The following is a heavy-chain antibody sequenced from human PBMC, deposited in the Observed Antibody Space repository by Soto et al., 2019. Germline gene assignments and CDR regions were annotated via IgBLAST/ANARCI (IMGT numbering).Heavy chain of an antibody. CDR3: ARVTPLEIAAIRLDY. Sequence: ASVKVSCKASGYTFTSYGISWVRQAPGQGLEWMGWISAYNGNTNYAQKLQGRVTMTTDTSTSTAYMELRSLRSDDTAVYYCARVTPLEIAAIRLDYWGQGTLVTVSS. CDR2: ISAYNGNT. J-gene: IGHJ4*02. V-gene: IGHV1-18*01. CDR1: GYTFTSYG. D-gene: IGHD6-13*01.